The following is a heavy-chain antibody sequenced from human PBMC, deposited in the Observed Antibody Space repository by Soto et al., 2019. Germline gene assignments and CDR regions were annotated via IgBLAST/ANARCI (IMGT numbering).Heavy chain of an antibody. CDR3: ASRGGLVRGNYYGMDV. CDR1: GFTFSSYS. D-gene: IGHD3-10*01. J-gene: IGHJ6*02. Sequence: EVQLVESGGGLVQPGGSLRLSCAASGFTFSSYSMNWVRQAPGKGLEWISYISSSSTTIYYADSVKGRFTISRDNAENSLHLQMNRLGVDDMAVYYCASRGGLVRGNYYGMDVWGQGTTVPVSS. V-gene: IGHV3-48*01. CDR2: ISSSSTTI.